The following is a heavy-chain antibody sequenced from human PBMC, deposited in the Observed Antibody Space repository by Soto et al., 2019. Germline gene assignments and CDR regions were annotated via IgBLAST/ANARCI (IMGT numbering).Heavy chain of an antibody. J-gene: IGHJ4*02. CDR3: AILKTAPIGNYGRFEY. V-gene: IGHV5-51*01. Sequence: PVESLKISCMGSGYSFTMYWIVWVRQKPGKGLEWMGVIYPSDSDTRYSPSFQGQVPTSEDKTTTTSYLHCCYQKASYSAMYYWAILKTAPIGNYGRFEYWGEGSLITVSS. D-gene: IGHD4-17*01. CDR1: GYSFTMYW. CDR2: IYPSDSDT.